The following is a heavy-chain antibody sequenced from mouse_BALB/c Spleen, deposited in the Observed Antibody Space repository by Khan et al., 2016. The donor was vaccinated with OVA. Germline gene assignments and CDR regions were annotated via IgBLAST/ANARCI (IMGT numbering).Heavy chain of an antibody. CDR1: GYTFRSYW. J-gene: IGHJ3*01. CDR2: ILPGSGRN. D-gene: IGHD1-1*01. Sequence: QVQLKQSGAELMKPGASVKISCKATGYTFRSYWIEWVKQRPGHGLEWIGEILPGSGRNNYNEKFKGKATFTADTSSHTAYMQLSNLTSDDSAVYYCARGNYYGSSSWFGYWGQGTLVTVSA. CDR3: ARGNYYGSSSWFGY. V-gene: IGHV1-9*01.